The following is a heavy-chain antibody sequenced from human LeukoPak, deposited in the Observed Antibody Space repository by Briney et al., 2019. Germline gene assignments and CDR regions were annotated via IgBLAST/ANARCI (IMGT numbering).Heavy chain of an antibody. V-gene: IGHV4-34*01. CDR2: INHSGST. D-gene: IGHD5-18*01. CDR3: ARSGDTALVGLYYFDY. Sequence: PSETLSLTCAVYGGSFSGYYWNWIRQPPGKGLEWIGEINHSGSTNYNPSLKSRVTISVDTSKNQFSLNLSSVTAADTAVYYCARSGDTALVGLYYFDYWGQGTLVTVSS. CDR1: GGSFSGYY. J-gene: IGHJ4*02.